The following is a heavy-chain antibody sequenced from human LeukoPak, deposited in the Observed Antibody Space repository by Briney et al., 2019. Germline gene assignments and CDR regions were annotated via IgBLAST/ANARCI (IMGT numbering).Heavy chain of an antibody. CDR2: ISSSSSYI. CDR1: GFTFSSYS. V-gene: IGHV3-21*01. D-gene: IGHD6-19*01. Sequence: GGSLGLSCAASGFTFSSYSMNWDRQAPGKGLEWVSSISSSSSYIYYADSVKGRFTISRDNAKNSLYLQMNSLRAEDTAVYYCARPAGTYYYYYYMDVWGKGTTVTVSS. J-gene: IGHJ6*03. CDR3: ARPAGTYYYYYYMDV.